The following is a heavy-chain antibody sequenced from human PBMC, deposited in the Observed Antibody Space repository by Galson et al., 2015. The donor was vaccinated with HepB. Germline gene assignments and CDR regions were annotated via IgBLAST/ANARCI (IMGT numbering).Heavy chain of an antibody. D-gene: IGHD3-10*01. CDR1: GGTLSSSA. CDR3: ATDRGARIRDPDAFDI. V-gene: IGHV1-69*04. Sequence: SVKVSCKASGGTLSSSALSWVRQAPGQGLEWMGRVNPVLDITNYAQKFRGRVAITADKSTSTAHMVLSSLRYEDTAMYYCATDRGARIRDPDAFDIWGQGTMVTVSS. CDR2: VNPVLDIT. J-gene: IGHJ3*02.